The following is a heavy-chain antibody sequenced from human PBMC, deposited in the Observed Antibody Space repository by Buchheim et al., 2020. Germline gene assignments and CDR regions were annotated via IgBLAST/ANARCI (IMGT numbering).Heavy chain of an antibody. Sequence: QVQLQESGPGLVKPSGTLSLTCAVSGGSISSSNWWSWVRQPPGKGLEWIGEIYHSGNTNYQPSLKSRLTLSVDKSQNQISLKLSSVTAADTAVYYCARVEYDSRGCTIIDDWGQGIL. D-gene: IGHD3-22*01. CDR1: GGSISSSNW. CDR2: IYHSGNT. V-gene: IGHV4-4*02. CDR3: ARVEYDSRGCTIIDD. J-gene: IGHJ4*02.